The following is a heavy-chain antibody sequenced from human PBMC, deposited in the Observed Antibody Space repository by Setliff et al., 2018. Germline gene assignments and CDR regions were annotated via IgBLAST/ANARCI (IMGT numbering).Heavy chain of an antibody. V-gene: IGHV3-7*01. Sequence: PGGSLRLSCAASGFDFKTHWMDWARQAPGKGLEWVANIKEDGSQRNYVDAVRGRFTVSSDNARNLLYLQMNSLRVDDTAVYYCASRRNWGRSWYYYYGMDVWGQGTTVTVSS. CDR2: IKEDGSQR. J-gene: IGHJ6*02. CDR3: ASRRNWGRSWYYYYGMDV. D-gene: IGHD7-27*01. CDR1: GFDFKTHW.